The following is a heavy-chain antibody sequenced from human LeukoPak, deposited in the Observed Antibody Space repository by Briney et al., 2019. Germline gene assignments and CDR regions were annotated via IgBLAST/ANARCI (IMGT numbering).Heavy chain of an antibody. V-gene: IGHV3-74*01. CDR2: INSDGIST. Sequence: PGGSLRLSCAASGFTFSTYWMHWVRQAPGKGLVWVSRINSDGISTNYADSVKGRFTISRDNAKNTLYLQMNTLRAEDTTVYYCARDRVGATDYFDYWGQGTLVTVSS. D-gene: IGHD1-26*01. CDR3: ARDRVGATDYFDY. CDR1: GFTFSTYW. J-gene: IGHJ4*02.